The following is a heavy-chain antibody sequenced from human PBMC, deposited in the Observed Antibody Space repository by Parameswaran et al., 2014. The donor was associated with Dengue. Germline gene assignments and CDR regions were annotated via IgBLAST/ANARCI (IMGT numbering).Heavy chain of an antibody. CDR2: ISAYNGNT. J-gene: IGHJ3*02. V-gene: IGHV1-18*01. Sequence: WVRQAPGQGLEWMGWISAYNGNTNYAQKLQGRVTMTTDTSTSTAYMELRSLRSDDTAVYYCARDGSHGGFSYAFDIWGQGTMVTVSS. D-gene: IGHD4-23*01. CDR3: ARDGSHGGFSYAFDI.